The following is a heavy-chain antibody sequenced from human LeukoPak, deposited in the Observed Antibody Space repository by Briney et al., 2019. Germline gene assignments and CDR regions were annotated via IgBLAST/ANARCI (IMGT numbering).Heavy chain of an antibody. CDR2: IYFNGNT. Sequence: SETLSLTCTVSGVSISSGGYYWSWIRQHPGKGVEWIAYIYFNGNTYYNPSLKSPVTISVDTSKNQFSLKLSSVTAADSAVYYCARAVPSGGSCYEDYWGQGTLVTVSS. CDR3: ARAVPSGGSCYEDY. CDR1: GVSISSGGYY. J-gene: IGHJ4*02. D-gene: IGHD2-15*01. V-gene: IGHV4-31*01.